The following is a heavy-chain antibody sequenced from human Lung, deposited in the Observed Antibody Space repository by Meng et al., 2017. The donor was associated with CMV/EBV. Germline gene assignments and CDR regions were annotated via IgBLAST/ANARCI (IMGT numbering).Heavy chain of an antibody. CDR2: IFSGGSTA. CDR3: AKEGGTYECLTH. J-gene: IGHJ4*02. V-gene: IGHV3-23*03. CDR1: GFTFSSYA. D-gene: IGHD1-26*01. Sequence: GESLKISCAASGFTFSSYAMSWVRQPPGQGLEWVSVIFSGGSTAYYADSVKGRFTISRDNSKNTLFLQMNSLRAEDTAIYYCAKEGGTYECLTHWGQGTLVTVSS.